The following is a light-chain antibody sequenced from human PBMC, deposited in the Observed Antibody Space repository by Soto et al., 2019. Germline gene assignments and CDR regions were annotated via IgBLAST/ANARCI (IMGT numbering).Light chain of an antibody. CDR3: QQYNSYPWT. Sequence: IQMSQSPSTLSATVGDTVTITCRASQSISSWLAWYQQKPGKAPKLLIYKASSLQSGVPSTFSGSGSGTEFTLSISSLQPDDFATYYCQQYNSYPWTFGQGTKVDIK. CDR1: QSISSW. CDR2: KAS. J-gene: IGKJ1*01. V-gene: IGKV1-5*03.